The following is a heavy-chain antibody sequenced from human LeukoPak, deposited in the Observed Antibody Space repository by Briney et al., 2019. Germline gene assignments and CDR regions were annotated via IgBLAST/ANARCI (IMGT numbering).Heavy chain of an antibody. J-gene: IGHJ3*02. CDR3: ARYLGARRRYRAFDI. Sequence: SETLSLTCTVSGGSISNYFWNWIRQSPGKRLEWIGFVYNGGSTNHNPSLKSRVTISVDTSKNQFSLKLSSVTAADTAVYYCARYLGARRRYRAFDIWGQGTMVTVSS. CDR2: VYNGGST. V-gene: IGHV4-59*01. CDR1: GGSISNYF. D-gene: IGHD1-26*01.